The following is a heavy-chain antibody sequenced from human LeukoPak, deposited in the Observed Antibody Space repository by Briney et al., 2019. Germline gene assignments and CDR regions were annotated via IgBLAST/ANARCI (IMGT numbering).Heavy chain of an antibody. J-gene: IGHJ3*02. CDR1: GGSISSSSYY. V-gene: IGHV4-61*05. D-gene: IGHD6-19*01. CDR3: ARGSLAVAARDDAFDI. Sequence: SETLPLTCTVSGGSISSSSYYWSWLRQAPGKGLEWIGYIYYTGSTNYNPSLKSRVTISVDTSKDQFSLKLSSVTAADTAVYYCARGSLAVAARDDAFDIWGQGTMVTVSS. CDR2: IYYTGST.